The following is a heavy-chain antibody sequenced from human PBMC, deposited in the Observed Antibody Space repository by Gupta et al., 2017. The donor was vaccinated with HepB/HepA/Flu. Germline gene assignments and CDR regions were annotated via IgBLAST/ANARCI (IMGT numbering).Heavy chain of an antibody. V-gene: IGHV1-8*03. D-gene: IGHD2-2*03. J-gene: IGHJ6*03. CDR3: ARAIGYCSSTSCRGEGGYYYYYMDV. Sequence: QVQLVQSGAEGKKPGASVKVYCKASGYTFTSYDINGVLQATGQVLEWRGWMNPNRGNTGYAQKFQGRVTITRNTSISTAYMELSSLRSEDTAVYYCARAIGYCSSTSCRGEGGYYYYYMDVWGKGTTVTVSS. CDR2: MNPNRGNT. CDR1: GYTFTSYD.